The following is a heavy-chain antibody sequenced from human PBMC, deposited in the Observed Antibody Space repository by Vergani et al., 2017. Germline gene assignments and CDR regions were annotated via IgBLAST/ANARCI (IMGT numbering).Heavy chain of an antibody. CDR2: ISSSGSTI. V-gene: IGHV3-11*04. CDR3: ARDRMMTTVTTWMGFDP. D-gene: IGHD4-11*01. J-gene: IGHJ5*02. Sequence: QVQLVESGGGLVKPGGSLRLSCAASGFTFSDYYMSWIRQAPGKGPEWVSYISSSGSTIYYADSVKGRFTISRDNAKNSLYLQMNSLRAEDTAVYYCARDRMMTTVTTWMGFDPWGQGTLVTVSS. CDR1: GFTFSDYY.